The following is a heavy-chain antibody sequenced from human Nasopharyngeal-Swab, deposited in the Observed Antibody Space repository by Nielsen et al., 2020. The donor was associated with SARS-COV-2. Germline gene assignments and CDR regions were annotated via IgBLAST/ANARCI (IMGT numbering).Heavy chain of an antibody. CDR1: GFTFSSYD. CDR3: ARARPDTVVVPAALLFDP. J-gene: IGHJ5*02. CDR2: IGTAGDT. Sequence: GGSLRLSCAASGFTFSSYDMHWVRQATGKGLEWVSAIGTAGDTYYPGSVKGRFTISRENAKNSLYLQMNSLRAGDTAVYYCARARPDTVVVPAALLFDPWGQGTLVTVSS. D-gene: IGHD2-2*01. V-gene: IGHV3-13*04.